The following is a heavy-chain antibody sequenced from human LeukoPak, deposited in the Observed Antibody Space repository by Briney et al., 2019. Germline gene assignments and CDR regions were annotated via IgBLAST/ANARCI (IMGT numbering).Heavy chain of an antibody. CDR1: GFTFDDYA. J-gene: IGHJ4*02. D-gene: IGHD5-18*01. V-gene: IGHV3-9*01. CDR2: ISWNSGSR. Sequence: PGGSLRLSCAASGFTFDDYAMHWVRQAPGKGLEWVSGISWNSGSRGYADSVKGRFTISRDNAKNSLYLQMNSLRAEDTALYYCAKDSRGYSTGDFDYWGQGTLVTVSS. CDR3: AKDSRGYSTGDFDY.